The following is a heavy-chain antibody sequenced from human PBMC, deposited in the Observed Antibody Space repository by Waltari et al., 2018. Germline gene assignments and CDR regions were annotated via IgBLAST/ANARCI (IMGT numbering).Heavy chain of an antibody. J-gene: IGHJ5*02. D-gene: IGHD2-15*01. V-gene: IGHV4-34*01. Sequence: QEQLQQWGAGLLKPSAALSLTCPVYGGSCRGYYWSWIRQPPGNGRRWIGEINHSGSTNYNPSLKSRVTISVDTSKNQFSLKLSSVTAADTAVYYCAREEVYCSGGSCYSLYGWFDTWGQGTLVTVSS. CDR1: GGSCRGYY. CDR2: INHSGST. CDR3: AREEVYCSGGSCYSLYGWFDT.